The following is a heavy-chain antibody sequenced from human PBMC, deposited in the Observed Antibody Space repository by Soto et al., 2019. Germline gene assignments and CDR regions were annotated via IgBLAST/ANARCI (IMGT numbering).Heavy chain of an antibody. CDR1: GYTFTSYY. CDR3: ARDSAPRLVVVFDY. J-gene: IGHJ4*02. D-gene: IGHD3-22*01. CDR2: SNPSGGST. Sequence: ASVKVSCKASGYTFTSYYMHWVRQAPGQGLEWMGISNPSGGSTSYAQKSQGRVTMTRDTSTSTVYMELSSLRSEETAVYYFARDSAPRLVVVFDYWGQGTLVTV. V-gene: IGHV1-46*01.